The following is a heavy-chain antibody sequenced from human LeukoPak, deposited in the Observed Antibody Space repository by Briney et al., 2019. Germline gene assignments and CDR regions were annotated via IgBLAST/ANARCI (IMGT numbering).Heavy chain of an antibody. V-gene: IGHV4-34*01. CDR1: GGSFSDDY. D-gene: IGHD1-26*01. CDR2: INHSGRT. Sequence: PSETLSLTCVVYGGSFSDDYWIWIRQPPGKGLECIGEINHSGRTNYNPSLKSRISMSVDTSKNQFSLKLNSVTAADTAVYFCASQTGKWEPNWFDPWGQGTLVTVSS. J-gene: IGHJ5*02. CDR3: ASQTGKWEPNWFDP.